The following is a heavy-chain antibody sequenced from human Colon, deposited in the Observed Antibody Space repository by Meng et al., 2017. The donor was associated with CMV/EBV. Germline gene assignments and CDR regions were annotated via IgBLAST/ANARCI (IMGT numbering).Heavy chain of an antibody. Sequence: GGSLRLSCAASGFAFSNYGMHWVRQAPGRGLEWVAAITYAGPPEYYADSVKGRFTVSRDNSNNILSLEMNSLKGEDTAVYYCARDRQLYIWGQGTMVTVSS. D-gene: IGHD6-13*01. V-gene: IGHV3-30*03. J-gene: IGHJ3*02. CDR2: ITYAGPPE. CDR3: ARDRQLYI. CDR1: GFAFSNYG.